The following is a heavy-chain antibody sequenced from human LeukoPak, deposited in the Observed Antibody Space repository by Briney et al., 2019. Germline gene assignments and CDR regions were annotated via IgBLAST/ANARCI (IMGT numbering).Heavy chain of an antibody. J-gene: IGHJ5*02. CDR2: INHSGST. CDR1: GGSFSGYY. Sequence: SETLSLTCAAYGGSFSGYYWSWIRQPPGKGLEWIGEINHSGSTNYNPSLKSRVTISVDTSKNQFSLKLSSVTAADTAVYYCARGPPLEFCSSTRWKGWFAPWGQGTLVTVSP. CDR3: ARGPPLEFCSSTRWKGWFAP. V-gene: IGHV4-34*01. D-gene: IGHD2-2*01.